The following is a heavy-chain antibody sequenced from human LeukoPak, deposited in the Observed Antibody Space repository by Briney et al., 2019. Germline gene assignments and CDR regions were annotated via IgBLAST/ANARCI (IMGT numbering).Heavy chain of an antibody. V-gene: IGHV5-51*01. D-gene: IGHD3-10*01. CDR3: ARGASYYGSGSYSPPFDY. Sequence: GESLAISCKGSGYSFTSYWIGWVRQMPGKGLEWMGIIYPGDSDTRYSPSFQGQVTISADKSISTAYLQWSSLKASDTAMYYCARGASYYGSGSYSPPFDYWGQRTLVTVSS. CDR1: GYSFTSYW. J-gene: IGHJ4*02. CDR2: IYPGDSDT.